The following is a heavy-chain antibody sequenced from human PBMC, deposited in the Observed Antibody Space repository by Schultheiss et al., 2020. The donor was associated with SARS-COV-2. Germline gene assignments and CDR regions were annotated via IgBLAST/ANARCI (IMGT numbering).Heavy chain of an antibody. Sequence: GESLKISCAASGFTFSNAWMSWVRQAPGKGLEWVSAISGSGGSTYYADSVKGRFTISRDNSKNTLYLQMNSLRAEDTAVYYCARDTGGFGGFGYWGQGTLVTVSS. J-gene: IGHJ4*02. CDR1: GFTFSNAW. CDR2: ISGSGGST. D-gene: IGHD3-10*01. CDR3: ARDTGGFGGFGY. V-gene: IGHV3-23*01.